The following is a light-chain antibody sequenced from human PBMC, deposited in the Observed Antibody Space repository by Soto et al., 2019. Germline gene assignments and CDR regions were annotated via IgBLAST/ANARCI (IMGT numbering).Light chain of an antibody. CDR3: QAYDSRSASKV. CDR2: GNK. Sequence: QSVLTQPPSVSGGPGQMVTISCSGSNSNIGAGYDVHWYQQLPGAAPTLLIYGNKNRPSGVPDRFSGSRSGTSASLAITGLQSDDEADYYCQAYDSRSASKVFGSGTKV. V-gene: IGLV1-40*01. CDR1: NSNIGAGYD. J-gene: IGLJ1*01.